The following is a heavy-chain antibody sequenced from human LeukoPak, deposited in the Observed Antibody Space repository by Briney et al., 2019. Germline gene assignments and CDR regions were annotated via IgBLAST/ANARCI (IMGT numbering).Heavy chain of an antibody. V-gene: IGHV3-23*01. CDR1: GFTFSSDA. CDR3: ANRVLRFLEPGA. J-gene: IGHJ5*02. D-gene: IGHD3-3*01. Sequence: PGGSLRLSCAASGFTFSSDAMSWVRQAAGKGLEWVSAISGSGGSTYYADSVKGRFTISRDNSKNTLYLQMNSLRAEDTAVYYCANRVLRFLEPGAWGQGTLVTVSS. CDR2: ISGSGGST.